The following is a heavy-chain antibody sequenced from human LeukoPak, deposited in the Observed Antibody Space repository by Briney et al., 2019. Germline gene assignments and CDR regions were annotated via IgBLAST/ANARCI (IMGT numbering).Heavy chain of an antibody. Sequence: ASVKVSCKASGYTFTSYDINWVRQATGQGLEWMGWMNPNSGNTGYAQKFQGRVTMTRNTSISTAYMELSSLRSEDTAVYYCARGGGTYYYDSSGYCPWGQGTLVTVSS. D-gene: IGHD3-22*01. J-gene: IGHJ5*02. V-gene: IGHV1-8*01. CDR3: ARGGGTYYYDSSGYCP. CDR1: GYTFTSYD. CDR2: MNPNSGNT.